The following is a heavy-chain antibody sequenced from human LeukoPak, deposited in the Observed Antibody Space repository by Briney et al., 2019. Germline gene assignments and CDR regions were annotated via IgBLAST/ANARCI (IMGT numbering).Heavy chain of an antibody. CDR2: IYSGGST. CDR3: ARDKEGPFDI. V-gene: IGHV3-66*01. Sequence: GGSLRLSCSASGFTVSSNYMSWVRQAPGKGLEWVSVIYSGGSTYYADSVKGRFTISRDNSKNTLYLQMNSLRAEDTAVYYCARDKEGPFDIWGQGTMVTVSS. CDR1: GFTVSSNY. J-gene: IGHJ3*02.